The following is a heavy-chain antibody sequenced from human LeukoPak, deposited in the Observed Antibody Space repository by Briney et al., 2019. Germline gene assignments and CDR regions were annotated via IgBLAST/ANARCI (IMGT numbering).Heavy chain of an antibody. CDR3: ARDDVYVWGDY. V-gene: IGHV3-30-3*01. J-gene: IGHJ4*02. CDR1: GFTFSDYA. D-gene: IGHD3-16*01. CDR2: ISYDGSNK. Sequence: PGGSLRLSCAASGFTFSDYAMNWVRQAQGKGLEWVAVISYDGSNKYYADSVKGRFTISRDNSKNTLYLQMNSLRAEDTAAYYCARDDVYVWGDYWGQGTLVTVSS.